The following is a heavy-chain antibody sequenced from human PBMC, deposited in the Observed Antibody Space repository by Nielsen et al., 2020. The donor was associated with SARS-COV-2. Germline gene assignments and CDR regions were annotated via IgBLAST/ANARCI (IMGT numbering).Heavy chain of an antibody. Sequence: ASVKVSCKASGYTFTGYYMHWVRQAPGQGLEWMGRINPNSGGTNYAQKFQGRVTMTRDTSISTAYLELSRLRSDDTAMYYCARGLAIGATPLNPWGQGTLVTVSS. CDR3: ARGLAIGATPLNP. V-gene: IGHV1-2*06. CDR2: INPNSGGT. J-gene: IGHJ5*02. CDR1: GYTFTGYY. D-gene: IGHD2-15*01.